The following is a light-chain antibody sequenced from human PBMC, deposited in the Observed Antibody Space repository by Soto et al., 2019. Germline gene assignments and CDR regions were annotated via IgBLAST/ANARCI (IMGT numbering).Light chain of an antibody. J-gene: IGKJ1*01. V-gene: IGKV3-20*01. CDR2: GTS. CDR3: QQYGSSSWT. Sequence: EIGLTQSPGTLSLSPGERATLSCRASQSVSSSYLAWYQQKPGQAPRLLIYGTSSRATAIPDRFSGSGSGTDFTLTISRLAPEDFAVDYCQQYGSSSWTFGQGTKVEIK. CDR1: QSVSSSY.